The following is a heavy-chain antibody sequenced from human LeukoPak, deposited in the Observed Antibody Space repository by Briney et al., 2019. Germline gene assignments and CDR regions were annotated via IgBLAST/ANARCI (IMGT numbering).Heavy chain of an antibody. V-gene: IGHV3-23*01. CDR2: FSGSGGST. J-gene: IGHJ4*02. Sequence: GGSLRLSCAASGFTFDDYAMSWVRQAPGKGLEWVSAFSGSGGSTYYADSVKGRFTISRDNSKNTLFLQMNSLRAEDTAVYYCAKTGSSRFDYWGQGTLVTVSS. CDR3: AKTGSSRFDY. D-gene: IGHD3-10*01. CDR1: GFTFDDYA.